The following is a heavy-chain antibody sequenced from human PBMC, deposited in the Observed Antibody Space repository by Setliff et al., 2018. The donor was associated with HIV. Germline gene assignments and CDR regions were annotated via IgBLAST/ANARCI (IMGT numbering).Heavy chain of an antibody. Sequence: GGSLRLSCAASGFDFTHTWMNWVRQAPGKGLEWIGRIKSEPDGGTTDYAAPVKGRFTISRDDSKNTLYLQMNSLKTEDTAVYYCAKDGYSDYLNSYFDYWGQGTLVTVSS. J-gene: IGHJ4*02. CDR3: AKDGYSDYLNSYFDY. CDR1: GFDFTHTW. CDR2: IKSEPDGGTT. D-gene: IGHD4-17*01. V-gene: IGHV3-15*01.